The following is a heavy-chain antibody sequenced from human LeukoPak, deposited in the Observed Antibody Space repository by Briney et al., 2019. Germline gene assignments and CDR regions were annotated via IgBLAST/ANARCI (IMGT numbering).Heavy chain of an antibody. D-gene: IGHD3-3*01. V-gene: IGHV4-59*01. Sequence: SETLSLTCTVSGGSISSYYWSWIRQPPGKRLEWIGHIYFSGSTSYNPSLKSRVTISVDRSKNQFSLKLSSVAAADTAVYYCARSYDTNFDYWGQGTLVTVSS. CDR3: ARSYDTNFDY. CDR1: GGSISSYY. CDR2: IYFSGST. J-gene: IGHJ4*02.